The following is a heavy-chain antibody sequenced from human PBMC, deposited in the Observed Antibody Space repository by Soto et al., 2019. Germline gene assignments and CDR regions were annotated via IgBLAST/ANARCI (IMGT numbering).Heavy chain of an antibody. V-gene: IGHV3-23*01. CDR2: ISGSGGST. Sequence: EVQLLESGGGLVLPGGSLRLSCAASGFTFSSYAMSWVRQAPGKGLEWVSAISGSGGSTYYADSVKGRFTISRDNSKNTLYLQMNSLRAEDTAVYYCAKWSAARDGFDYWGQGTLVTVSS. CDR3: AKWSAARDGFDY. J-gene: IGHJ4*02. CDR1: GFTFSSYA.